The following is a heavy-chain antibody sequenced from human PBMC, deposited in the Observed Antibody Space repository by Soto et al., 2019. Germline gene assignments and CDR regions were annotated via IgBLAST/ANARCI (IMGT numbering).Heavy chain of an antibody. CDR3: ARGNDFWSGYLTFHYYYYYGMDV. J-gene: IGHJ6*02. V-gene: IGHV1-18*01. Sequence: ASVKVSCKASGYTFTSYGISWVRQAPGQGLEWMGWISAYNGNTNYAQKLQGWVTMTRDTSISTAYMELSRLRSDDTAVYYCARGNDFWSGYLTFHYYYYYGMDVRGQGTTVTVSS. D-gene: IGHD3-3*01. CDR2: ISAYNGNT. CDR1: GYTFTSYG.